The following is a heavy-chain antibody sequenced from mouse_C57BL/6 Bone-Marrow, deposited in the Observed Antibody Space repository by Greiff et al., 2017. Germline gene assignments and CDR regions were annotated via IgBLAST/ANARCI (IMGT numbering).Heavy chain of an antibody. D-gene: IGHD1-1*01. CDR1: GYAFSSSW. J-gene: IGHJ2*01. Sequence: VQLQQSGPELVKPGASVKISCKASGYAFSSSWMNWVKQRPGKGLEWIGRIYPGDGDTNYNGKFKGKAKLTADKSSSTAYMQLSSLTSEDSAVYFCVITTVDYFDYWGQGTTRTVSS. V-gene: IGHV1-82*01. CDR2: IYPGDGDT. CDR3: VITTVDYFDY.